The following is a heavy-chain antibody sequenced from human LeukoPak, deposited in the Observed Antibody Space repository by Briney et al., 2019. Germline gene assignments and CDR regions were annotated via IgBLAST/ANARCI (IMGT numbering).Heavy chain of an antibody. CDR1: GGSISSYY. D-gene: IGHD1-26*01. Sequence: PSETLSLTCTVSGGSISSYYWSWIRQPPGKGLEWIGYIYYSGSTNYNPSLKSRVTISVDTSKNQFSLKLSSVTAADTAVYYCARGEPSGSYDYWGQGTLVTVSS. V-gene: IGHV4-59*01. CDR3: ARGEPSGSYDY. CDR2: IYYSGST. J-gene: IGHJ4*02.